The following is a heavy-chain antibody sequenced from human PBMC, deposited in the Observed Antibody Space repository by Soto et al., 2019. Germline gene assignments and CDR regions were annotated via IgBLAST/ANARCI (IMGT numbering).Heavy chain of an antibody. D-gene: IGHD2-2*01. CDR1: GGTFSDYA. V-gene: IGHV1-69*01. Sequence: QVQVVQSGAEVKKPGSSVKISCKASGGTFSDYAISWVRQAPGHGLEWVGGIIPLTETRVYAQTVQGRLTITADEVTSAAYMELSSLRSDDTAVYFCAIGTRTSWTCDFWGQGTLVTVSS. J-gene: IGHJ4*02. CDR2: IIPLTETR. CDR3: AIGTRTSWTCDF.